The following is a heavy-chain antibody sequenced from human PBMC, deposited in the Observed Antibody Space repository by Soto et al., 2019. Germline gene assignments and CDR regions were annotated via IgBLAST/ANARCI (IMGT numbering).Heavy chain of an antibody. CDR1: GFTFSRYG. D-gene: IGHD2-2*01. J-gene: IGHJ5*01. Sequence: PGGSLRLSCAASGFTFSRYGMNWLRQAPGKGLEWVASISSTTGYVYYADSVKGRFSTSRDNAKNILYLEMYALRTEDTAVYYCARDPSEGRVGNWFESWGQGTLVTVSP. V-gene: IGHV3-21*06. CDR2: ISSTTGYV. CDR3: ARDPSEGRVGNWFES.